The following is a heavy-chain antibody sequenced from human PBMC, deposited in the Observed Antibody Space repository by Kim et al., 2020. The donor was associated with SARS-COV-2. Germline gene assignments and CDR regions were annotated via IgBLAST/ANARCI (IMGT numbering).Heavy chain of an antibody. J-gene: IGHJ4*02. Sequence: SETLSLTCTVSGGSISSSSYYWGWIRQPPGKGLEWIGSIYYSGSTYYNPSLKSRVTISVDTSKNQFSLKLSSVTAADTAVYYCARRGYYDILTGYLRQPFDYWGQGTLVTVSS. CDR1: GGSISSSSYY. CDR2: IYYSGST. D-gene: IGHD3-9*01. CDR3: ARRGYYDILTGYLRQPFDY. V-gene: IGHV4-39*01.